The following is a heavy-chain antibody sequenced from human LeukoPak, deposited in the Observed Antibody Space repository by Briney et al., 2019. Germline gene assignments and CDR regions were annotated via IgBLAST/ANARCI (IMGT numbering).Heavy chain of an antibody. J-gene: IGHJ4*02. D-gene: IGHD4-17*01. V-gene: IGHV4-4*07. CDR1: GNSISGYY. CDR3: ARGSGSSTVTPFDY. Sequence: SETLSLTCTVSGNSISGYYWSWIRQPAGKGLEWIGRIYGSGSTDYNPSLKSRVTVSLDTSKNQFSLKLCSVTAADTAIYYCARGSGSSTVTPFDYWSQGTLVTVSS. CDR2: IYGSGST.